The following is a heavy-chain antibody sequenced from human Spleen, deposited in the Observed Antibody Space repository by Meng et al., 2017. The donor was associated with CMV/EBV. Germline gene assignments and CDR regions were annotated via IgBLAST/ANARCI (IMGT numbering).Heavy chain of an antibody. V-gene: IGHV1-2*02. CDR2: INPNSGDT. D-gene: IGHD5-18*01. CDR3: ARADGYTYASYIVADSMDV. CDR1: GYIFTGYY. J-gene: IGHJ6*02. Sequence: ASVKVSCKASGYIFTGYYMHWVRQAPGQGLEWMGWINPNSGDTTYAQKFQGRVIMTRDTSISTAYVEVSRLTSDDTVVYYCARADGYTYASYIVADSMDVWGQGTTVTVSS.